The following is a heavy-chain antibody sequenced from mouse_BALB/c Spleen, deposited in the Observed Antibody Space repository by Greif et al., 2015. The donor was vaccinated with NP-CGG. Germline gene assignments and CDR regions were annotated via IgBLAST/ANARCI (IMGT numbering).Heavy chain of an antibody. J-gene: IGHJ4*01. CDR2: INPSTGYT. D-gene: IGHD2-10*01. CDR3: ARPYYGNPYYAMDY. Sequence: VQLQQSGAELAKPGASVKMSCKASGYTFTSYWMHWVKQRPGQGLEWIGYINPSTGYTEYNQKFKDKATLTADKSSSTAYMQLSSLTSEDSAVYYCARPYYGNPYYAMDYWGQGTSVTVSS. V-gene: IGHV1-7*01. CDR1: GYTFTSYW.